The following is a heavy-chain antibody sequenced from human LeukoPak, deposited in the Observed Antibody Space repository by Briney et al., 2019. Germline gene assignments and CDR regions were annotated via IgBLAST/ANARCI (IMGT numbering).Heavy chain of an antibody. V-gene: IGHV4-30-4*08. CDR1: GGSISSGGYY. D-gene: IGHD2-21*02. Sequence: SETLSLTCTVSGGSISSGGYYWSWIRQHPGKGLEWIGYIYYSGSTYYNPSLKSRVTISVDTSKNQFSLKLSSVTAADTAVYYCAGGDANYYYGMDVWGQGTTVTVSS. CDR2: IYYSGST. CDR3: AGGDANYYYGMDV. J-gene: IGHJ6*02.